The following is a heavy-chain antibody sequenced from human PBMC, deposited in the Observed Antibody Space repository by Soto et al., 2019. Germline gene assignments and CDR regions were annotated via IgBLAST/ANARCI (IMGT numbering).Heavy chain of an antibody. CDR2: ISSSSSYI. CDR1: EYSLSSES. J-gene: IGHJ3*02. Sequence: GGSLRLSCAASEYSLSSESITWVRQAPGKGLEWVSSISSSSSYIYYADSVKSRFTISRDNAKNSLYLQMNSLRAEDTAVYYCAREANAFDIWGQATMIT. CDR3: AREANAFDI. V-gene: IGHV3-21*01.